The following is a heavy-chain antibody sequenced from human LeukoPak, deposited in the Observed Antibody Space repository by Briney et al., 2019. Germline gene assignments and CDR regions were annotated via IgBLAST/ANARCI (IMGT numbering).Heavy chain of an antibody. CDR1: GFTFSSYA. J-gene: IGHJ4*02. V-gene: IGHV3-23*01. CDR3: AKDMRCDWTPYSFDY. CDR2: ISGSGGST. D-gene: IGHD2-21*02. Sequence: GGSLRLSCAASGFTFSSYAMSWVRQAPGKGLEWVSAISGSGGSTYYADSVKGRFTISRDNSKNTLYLQMNSLRAEDTAVYYCAKDMRCDWTPYSFDYWDQGTLFTVSS.